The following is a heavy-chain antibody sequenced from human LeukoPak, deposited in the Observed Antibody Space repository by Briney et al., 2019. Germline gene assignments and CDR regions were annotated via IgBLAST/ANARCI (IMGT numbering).Heavy chain of an antibody. CDR1: GFTFSTYA. CDR2: IRGSGDST. D-gene: IGHD6-19*01. V-gene: IGHV3-23*01. CDR3: ARELAVAGSEFDY. J-gene: IGHJ4*02. Sequence: GGSLRLSCSASGFTFSTYAMSWVRQPPGKGLEWVSAIRGSGDSTYYAESVKGRFTISRDNSKNTLYLQMNSLRAEDTAVYYCARELAVAGSEFDYWGQGTLVTVSS.